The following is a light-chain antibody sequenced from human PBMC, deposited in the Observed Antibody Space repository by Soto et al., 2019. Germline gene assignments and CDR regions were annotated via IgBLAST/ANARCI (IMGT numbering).Light chain of an antibody. J-gene: IGKJ2*01. V-gene: IGKV3-20*01. Sequence: EIVLTQSPGTLSFSPGERATLSCRASQSVSNNYLAWYQQKPGQTPRLLIYGASSRATGIPDRFSGSGSGTDFTLTISRLEPEDFAVYYCQQYGGLPYSFGQGTKLEIK. CDR2: GAS. CDR3: QQYGGLPYS. CDR1: QSVSNNY.